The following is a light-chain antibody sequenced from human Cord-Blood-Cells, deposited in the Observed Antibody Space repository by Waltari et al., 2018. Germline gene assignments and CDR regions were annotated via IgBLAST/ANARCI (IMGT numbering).Light chain of an antibody. J-gene: IGLJ2*01. CDR1: SSDVGGYNY. CDR3: SSYTSSSTL. V-gene: IGLV2-14*01. CDR2: DVS. Sequence: QSALTQPASVSGSPGQSTTISCTGTSSDVGGYNYVPWYQQHPRKAPKLMIYDVSKRPSGVSNRFSGSKSGNTASLTISGLQAEDEADYYCSSYTSSSTLFGGGTKLTVL.